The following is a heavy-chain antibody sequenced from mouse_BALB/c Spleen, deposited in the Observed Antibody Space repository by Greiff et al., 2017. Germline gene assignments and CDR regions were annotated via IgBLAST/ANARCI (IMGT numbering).Heavy chain of an antibody. J-gene: IGHJ1*01. CDR1: GFTFSSYY. CDR3: ARHERRYFDV. D-gene: IGHD2-12*01. CDR2: INSNGGST. Sequence: EVQLVESGGGLVKLGGSLKLSCAASGFTFSSYYMSWVRQTPEKRLELVAAINSNGGSTYYPDTVKGRFTISRDNAKNTLYLQMSSLKSEDTALYYCARHERRYFDVWGAGTTVTVSS. V-gene: IGHV5-6-2*01.